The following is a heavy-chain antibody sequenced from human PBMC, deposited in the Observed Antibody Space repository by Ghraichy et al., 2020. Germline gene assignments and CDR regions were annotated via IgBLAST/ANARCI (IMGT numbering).Heavy chain of an antibody. D-gene: IGHD1-7*01. J-gene: IGHJ4*02. Sequence: TLSLPCAVSGGAISSSAYSWTWVRQPPEKGLEWIAYVYYDGSTYYNPSLKSRVTISLDNSKNQFSLELTSVTAADTAVYYCASALNYVGFDYWGQGTLVTVSS. CDR3: ASALNYVGFDY. CDR1: GGAISSSAYS. CDR2: VYYDGST. V-gene: IGHV4-30-2*01.